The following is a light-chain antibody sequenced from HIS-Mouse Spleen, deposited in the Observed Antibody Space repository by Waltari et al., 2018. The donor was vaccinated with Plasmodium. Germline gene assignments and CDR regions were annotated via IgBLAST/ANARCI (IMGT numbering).Light chain of an antibody. V-gene: IGLV2-11*01. J-gene: IGLJ1*01. CDR1: SSDVGGSHY. CDR2: DVS. Sequence: QSALTQPRSVSGSPGQSVTISCPGTSSDVGGSHYVPWYQQHPGKAPKLMIYDVSKRPSGVPDRFSGSKSGNTASLTISGLQAEDEADYYCCSYAGSYTYVFGTGTKVTVL. CDR3: CSYAGSYTYV.